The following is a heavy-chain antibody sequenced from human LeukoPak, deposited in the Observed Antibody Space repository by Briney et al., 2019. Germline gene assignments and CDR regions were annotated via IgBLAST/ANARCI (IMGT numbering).Heavy chain of an antibody. V-gene: IGHV3-21*01. CDR1: GFSLSDYT. Sequence: GGSLRLSCAASGFSLSDYTMNWVRQAPGKGLEWVSSISRSNNNMYYADSVKGRFTISRDNAKNSLYLQMNSLRAEDTAVYHCARVSSSYWGQGALVTVSS. CDR3: ARVSSSY. J-gene: IGHJ4*02. CDR2: ISRSNNNM. D-gene: IGHD3-22*01.